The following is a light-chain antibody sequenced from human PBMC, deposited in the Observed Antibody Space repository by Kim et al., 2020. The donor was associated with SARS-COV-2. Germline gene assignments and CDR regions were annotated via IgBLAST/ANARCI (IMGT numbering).Light chain of an antibody. V-gene: IGKV1-5*03. CDR1: QSISGW. CDR2: KAS. Sequence: DIQMTQSPSTLSASVGDRVTITCRASQSISGWLAWYQQKPGKAPKLLIYKASSLESGVPSRFSGTGSATEFTLTISSLQPDDFATYYCQQYDFSSGTFGQGTKLEI. J-gene: IGKJ2*01. CDR3: QQYDFSSGT.